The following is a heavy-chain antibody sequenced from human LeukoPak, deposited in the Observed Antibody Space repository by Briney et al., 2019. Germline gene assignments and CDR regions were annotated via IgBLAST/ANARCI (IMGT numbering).Heavy chain of an antibody. CDR2: IKQDGSEK. CDR1: GFTFSSYW. V-gene: IGHV3-7*01. Sequence: PGGSLRLSCAASGFTFSSYWMSWARQAPGKGLEWVANIKQDGSEKYYVDSVKGRFTISRDNAKNSLYLQMNSLRAEDTAVYYCARQGIAVAGDFDYWGQGTLVTVSS. J-gene: IGHJ4*02. D-gene: IGHD6-19*01. CDR3: ARQGIAVAGDFDY.